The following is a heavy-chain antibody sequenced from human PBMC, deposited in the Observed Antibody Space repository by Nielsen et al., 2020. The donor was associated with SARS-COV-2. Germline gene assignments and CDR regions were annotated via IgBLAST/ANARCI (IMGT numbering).Heavy chain of an antibody. CDR3: ARDEGRGLTGYFNYYYYGMDV. Sequence: GGSLRLSCAASGFAFSSYAMSWVRQAPGKGLEWVSAISGSGGSTYYADSVKGRFTISRDNAKNSLYLQMNSLRDEDTAVYYCARDEGRGLTGYFNYYYYGMDVWGQGTTVTVSS. D-gene: IGHD3-9*01. CDR1: GFAFSSYA. CDR2: ISGSGGST. J-gene: IGHJ6*02. V-gene: IGHV3-23*01.